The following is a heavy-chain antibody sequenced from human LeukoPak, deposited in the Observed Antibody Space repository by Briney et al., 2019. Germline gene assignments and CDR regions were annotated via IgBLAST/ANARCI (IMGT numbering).Heavy chain of an antibody. J-gene: IGHJ4*02. CDR1: GGTFSSYA. CDR3: ARDTPLDY. D-gene: IGHD2-15*01. V-gene: IGHV1-18*01. CDR2: ISTHNGNT. Sequence: ASVKVSCKASGGTFSSYAITWVRQAPGQGLEWMGCISTHNGNTNYAQKLQGRVTMTTDTSTSTAYMELRSLRSDDTAVYYCARDTPLDYWGQGTLVTVSS.